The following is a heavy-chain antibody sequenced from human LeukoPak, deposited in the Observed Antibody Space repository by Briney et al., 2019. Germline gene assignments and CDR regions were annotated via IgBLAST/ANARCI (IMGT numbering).Heavy chain of an antibody. J-gene: IGHJ4*02. V-gene: IGHV3-23*01. CDR1: GFTFSSYA. CDR2: ISANGDTT. CDR3: AKEGRIAAGTGDYFDY. Sequence: GGSLRLSCAASGFTFSSYAMGWVRQAPGKGLEGVSRISANGDTTKYADSVKGRFTISRDNAKNTVLLQMNSLRVDDTDVYYCAKEGRIAAGTGDYFDYWGQGTLVTVSS. D-gene: IGHD6-13*01.